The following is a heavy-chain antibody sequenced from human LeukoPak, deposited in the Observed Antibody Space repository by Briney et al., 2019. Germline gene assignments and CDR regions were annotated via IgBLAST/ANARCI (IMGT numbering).Heavy chain of an antibody. V-gene: IGHV4-59*01. J-gene: IGHJ4*02. Sequence: SETLSLTCTVSGGSISSYYWSWIRQPPGKGLEWIGYIYYSGSTNYNPSLKSRVTISVDTSKNQFSLKLSSVTAADTAVYYCARVGIQLWVFDYWGQGTLVTVSS. D-gene: IGHD5-18*01. CDR1: GGSISSYY. CDR2: IYYSGST. CDR3: ARVGIQLWVFDY.